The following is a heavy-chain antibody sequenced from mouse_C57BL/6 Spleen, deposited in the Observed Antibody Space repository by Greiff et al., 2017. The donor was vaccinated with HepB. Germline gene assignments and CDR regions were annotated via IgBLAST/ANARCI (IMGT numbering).Heavy chain of an antibody. D-gene: IGHD1-1*01. Sequence: VHVKQSVAELVRPGASVKLSCTASGFNIKNTYMHWVKQRPEQGLEWIGRIDPANGNTKYAPKFQGKATITADTSSNTAYLQLSSLTSEDTAIYYCASSIYYYGSSPFAYWGQGTLVTVSA. V-gene: IGHV14-3*01. CDR1: GFNIKNTY. CDR3: ASSIYYYGSSPFAY. J-gene: IGHJ3*01. CDR2: IDPANGNT.